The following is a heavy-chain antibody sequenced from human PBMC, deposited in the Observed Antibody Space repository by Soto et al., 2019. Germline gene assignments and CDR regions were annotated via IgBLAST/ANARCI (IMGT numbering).Heavy chain of an antibody. CDR1: GFTFSSYG. CDR2: ISYDGSNK. D-gene: IGHD2-15*01. CDR3: AKNRLVEMAPFDY. V-gene: IGHV3-30*18. J-gene: IGHJ4*02. Sequence: QVQLVESGGGVVQPGRSLRLSCAASGFTFSSYGMHWVRQAPGKGLEWVAVISYDGSNKYYADSVKGRFTISRDNSKNTLYLQMNSLRAEDTAVYYCAKNRLVEMAPFDYLGQGTLVTVSS.